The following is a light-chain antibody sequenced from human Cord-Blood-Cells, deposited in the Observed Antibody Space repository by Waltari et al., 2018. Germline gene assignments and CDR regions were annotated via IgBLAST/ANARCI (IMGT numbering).Light chain of an antibody. V-gene: IGKV1-39*01. Sequence: DIQMTQSPSSLSASVGDRVTITCRASQSISSYLNWYQQKPGKAPKLLIYAASSLQSGVPSRFSGSGSGTDFTLTISSLQPEDFATYYCQQSYSRTTFDQGTKVEIK. J-gene: IGKJ1*01. CDR1: QSISSY. CDR2: AAS. CDR3: QQSYSRTT.